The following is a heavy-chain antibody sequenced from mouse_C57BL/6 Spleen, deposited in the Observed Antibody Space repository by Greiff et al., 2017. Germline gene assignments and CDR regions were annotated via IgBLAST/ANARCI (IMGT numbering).Heavy chain of an antibody. J-gene: IGHJ4*01. Sequence: QVQLQQSGPELVKPGASVKISCKASGYAFSSSWMNWVKQRPGKGLEWIGRIYPGDGDTNYNGKFTGKATLTADKSSSTAYRQLSSLTSEDSAVYFCARSDDDDVDYAMDYWGQGTSVTVSA. D-gene: IGHD2-4*01. CDR2: IYPGDGDT. CDR3: ARSDDDDVDYAMDY. CDR1: GYAFSSSW. V-gene: IGHV1-82*01.